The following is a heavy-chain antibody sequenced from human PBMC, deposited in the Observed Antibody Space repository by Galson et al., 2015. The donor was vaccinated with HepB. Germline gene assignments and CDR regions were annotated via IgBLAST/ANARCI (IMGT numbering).Heavy chain of an antibody. Sequence: SLRLSCAVSGITFTNVWMSWVRQAPGKGLEWVGRIKNKIDGETTDYAGPVKDRFTISRDDSKEVLYLQMNSLTTEDTAVYYCARPQTPVTTTPSGYGLDVWGQGTTVAVSS. CDR1: GITFTNVW. D-gene: IGHD4-17*01. CDR2: IKNKIDGETT. J-gene: IGHJ6*02. V-gene: IGHV3-15*07. CDR3: ARPQTPVTTTPSGYGLDV.